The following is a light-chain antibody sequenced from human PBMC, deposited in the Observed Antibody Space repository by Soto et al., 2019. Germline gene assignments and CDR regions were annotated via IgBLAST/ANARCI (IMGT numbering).Light chain of an antibody. CDR3: SSYTSSSTPLYV. Sequence: QSVLTQPASVSGSPGQSITMSCTGTSSEVGGYNYVSWYQQHPGKAPKLMIYDVSNRPSGVSNRFSGSKSGNTASLTISGLQAEDEADYYCSSYTSSSTPLYVFGTGTKVTGL. V-gene: IGLV2-14*01. CDR2: DVS. CDR1: SSEVGGYNY. J-gene: IGLJ1*01.